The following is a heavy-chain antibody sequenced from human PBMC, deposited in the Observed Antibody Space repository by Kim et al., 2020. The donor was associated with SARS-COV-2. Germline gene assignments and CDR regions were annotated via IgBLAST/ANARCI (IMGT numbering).Heavy chain of an antibody. Sequence: GGSLRLSCAASGFTFSSYSMNWVRQAPGKGLEWVSSISSSSSYIYYADSVKGRFTISRDNAKNSLYLQMNSLRAEDTAVYYCARVYSTYYYDSSGYYVDYWGQGTLVTVSS. D-gene: IGHD3-22*01. J-gene: IGHJ4*02. V-gene: IGHV3-21*01. CDR3: ARVYSTYYYDSSGYYVDY. CDR2: ISSSSSYI. CDR1: GFTFSSYS.